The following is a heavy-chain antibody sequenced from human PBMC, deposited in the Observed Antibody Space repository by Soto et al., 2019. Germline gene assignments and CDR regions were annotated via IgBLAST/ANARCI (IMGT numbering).Heavy chain of an antibody. V-gene: IGHV3-66*01. CDR3: ARTCSGGTCAFDY. D-gene: IGHD2-15*01. Sequence: GGSLRLSCAASGFTVSSNYMSWVRQAPGKGLEWVSVIYSGGSTYYADSVKGRFTISRDNSENTLYLQMNSLRAEDTAVYYCARTCSGGTCAFDYWGQGTLVNGSS. J-gene: IGHJ4*02. CDR2: IYSGGST. CDR1: GFTVSSNY.